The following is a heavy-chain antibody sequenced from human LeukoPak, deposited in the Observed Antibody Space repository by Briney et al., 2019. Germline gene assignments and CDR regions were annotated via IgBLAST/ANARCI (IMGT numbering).Heavy chain of an antibody. CDR1: GYTLTELS. CDR3: ATFVVGATIVDY. D-gene: IGHD1-26*01. CDR2: FDPEDGET. J-gene: IGHJ4*02. V-gene: IGHV1-24*01. Sequence: GASVKVSCKVSGYTLTELSTHWVRQAPGKGLEWMGGFDPEDGETIYAQKLQGRVTMTEDTSTDTAYMEVSSLRSEDTAVYYCATFVVGATIVDYWGQGTLVTVSS.